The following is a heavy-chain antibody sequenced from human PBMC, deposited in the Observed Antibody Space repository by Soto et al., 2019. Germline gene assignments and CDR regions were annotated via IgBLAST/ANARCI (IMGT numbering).Heavy chain of an antibody. J-gene: IGHJ4*02. CDR1: GYTFTTYT. CDR3: EREVIHGGLDY. V-gene: IGHV1-3*04. CDR2: INTGNGIP. Sequence: ASVKVSCKASGYTFTTYTMHWVRQAPGQRLEWLGWINTGNGIPRYSQKFQGRVTFTMDISASTAYMELSSLESEDTAVYYCEREVIHGGLDYWGQGTLVTVSS.